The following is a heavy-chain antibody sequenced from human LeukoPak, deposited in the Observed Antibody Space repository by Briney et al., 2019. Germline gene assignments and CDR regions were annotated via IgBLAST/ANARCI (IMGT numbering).Heavy chain of an antibody. Sequence: GGSLRLSCAASGFTFSNHWMTWVRQAPGKGLEWVANINQDGSEKYLVDSVKGRFTISRDNAKNSLYLQMNSLRAEDTAVYYCARGKEPVAGSLSHFDYWGQGTLVTVSS. CDR1: GFTFSNHW. CDR2: INQDGSEK. J-gene: IGHJ4*02. D-gene: IGHD6-19*01. V-gene: IGHV3-7*01. CDR3: ARGKEPVAGSLSHFDY.